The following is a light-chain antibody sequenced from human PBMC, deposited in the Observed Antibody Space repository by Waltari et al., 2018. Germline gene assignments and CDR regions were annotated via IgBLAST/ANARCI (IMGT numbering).Light chain of an antibody. CDR1: QSISRY. V-gene: IGKV3-20*01. CDR3: QHHFRLPAT. CDR2: GAS. J-gene: IGKJ1*01. Sequence: IMLTQSPGPLSLSPGERATLSCRASQSISRYLAWYQQKPGQAPRLLIYGASTRATGIPARFSGSGSGTDFSLTISGLEPEDSAVYYCQHHFRLPATFGQGTKVEIK.